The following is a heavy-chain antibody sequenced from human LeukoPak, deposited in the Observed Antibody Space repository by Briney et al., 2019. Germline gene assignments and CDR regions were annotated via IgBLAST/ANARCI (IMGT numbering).Heavy chain of an antibody. J-gene: IGHJ4*02. Sequence: GGSLRLSCAASGFTFSSYGMHWVREAPGKGLGWVAFIRYDGSNKYYADSVKGRFTISRDNSKNTLYLQMNSLRAEDTAVYYCAKVNDFWSGYPGYWGQGTLVTVSS. CDR1: GFTFSSYG. CDR2: IRYDGSNK. CDR3: AKVNDFWSGYPGY. V-gene: IGHV3-30*02. D-gene: IGHD3-3*01.